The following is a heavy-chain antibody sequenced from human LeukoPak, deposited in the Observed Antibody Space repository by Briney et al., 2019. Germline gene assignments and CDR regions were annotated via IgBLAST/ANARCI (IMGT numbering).Heavy chain of an antibody. D-gene: IGHD3-9*01. CDR2: IYTSGST. J-gene: IGHJ4*02. Sequence: SETLSLTCTVSGDSISGYYWNWIRQPAGKGLEWIGRIYTSGSTNYNPSLKSRVTMSVDTSKNQFSLKLSSVTAADTAVYYCARGHQRYFDWLAYVDYWGQGTLVTVSS. V-gene: IGHV4-4*07. CDR1: GDSISGYY. CDR3: ARGHQRYFDWLAYVDY.